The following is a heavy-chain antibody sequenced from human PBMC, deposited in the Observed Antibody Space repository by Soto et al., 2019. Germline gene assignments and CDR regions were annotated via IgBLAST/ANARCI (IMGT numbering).Heavy chain of an antibody. Sequence: PGGSLRLSCAASGFTFSSYGMHWVRQAPGKGLEWVAVISYDGSNKYYADSVKGRFTISRDNSKNTLYLQMNSLRAEDTAVYYCAKDWGIQLPSYYFDYWGQGTLVTVSS. CDR1: GFTFSSYG. J-gene: IGHJ4*02. CDR3: AKDWGIQLPSYYFDY. V-gene: IGHV3-30*18. D-gene: IGHD5-18*01. CDR2: ISYDGSNK.